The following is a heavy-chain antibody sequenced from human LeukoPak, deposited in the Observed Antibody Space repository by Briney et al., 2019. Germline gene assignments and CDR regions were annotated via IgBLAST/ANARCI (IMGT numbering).Heavy chain of an antibody. Sequence: PSETLSLTCAVYGGSFSGYYWSWIRRPPGKGLEWIGEINHSGSTNYNPSLKSRVTISVDTFKDQFSLKLSSVTAADTAVYYCARGRAAADYWGQGTLVTVSS. CDR1: GGSFSGYY. J-gene: IGHJ4*02. CDR2: INHSGST. V-gene: IGHV4-34*01. D-gene: IGHD6-13*01. CDR3: ARGRAAADY.